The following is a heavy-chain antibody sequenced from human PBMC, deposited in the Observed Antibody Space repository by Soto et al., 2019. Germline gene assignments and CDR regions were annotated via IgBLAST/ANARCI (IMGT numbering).Heavy chain of an antibody. CDR1: GGSISSGGYY. J-gene: IGHJ3*02. CDR2: SYNSGST. V-gene: IGHV4-31*03. D-gene: IGHD3-3*02. Sequence: QVQLQESGPGLVKPSQTLSLTCTVSGGSISSGGYYWSWIRQHPGKGLEWIGYSYNSGSTYYNPSLKSRVTISVDTSQNQFSLKLSSVTAADTAVYYCARDVSNNRAAFDIWGQGTMVTVSS. CDR3: ARDVSNNRAAFDI.